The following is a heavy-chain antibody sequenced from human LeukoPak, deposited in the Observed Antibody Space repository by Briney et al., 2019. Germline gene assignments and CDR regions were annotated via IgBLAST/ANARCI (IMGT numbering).Heavy chain of an antibody. CDR3: AKGVGCSSTSCYWHYYYYMDV. J-gene: IGHJ6*03. V-gene: IGHV3-23*01. CDR1: GFTFSSYA. D-gene: IGHD2-2*01. CDR2: ISRSGGST. Sequence: GGSLRLSCAASGFTFSSYAMSWVRQAPGKGLEWVSAISRSGGSTYYADSVKGRFTISRDNSKNTLYLQMNSLRAEDTAVYYCAKGVGCSSTSCYWHYYYYMDVWGKGTTVTVSS.